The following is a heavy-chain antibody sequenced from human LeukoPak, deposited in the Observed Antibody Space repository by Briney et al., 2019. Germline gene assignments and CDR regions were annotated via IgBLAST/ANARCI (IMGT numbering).Heavy chain of an antibody. CDR1: GFTFSGYE. Sequence: GGSLRLSCAASGFTFSGYEMNWVRQAPGKGLGWVSYISSSGYGIYYADSVKGRFTISRDNAKNSLYLQMNTLRAEDTAVYYCARDRPYDSIGDPIDYWGQGTLVTVSS. CDR2: ISSSGYGI. CDR3: ARDRPYDSIGDPIDY. J-gene: IGHJ4*02. V-gene: IGHV3-48*03. D-gene: IGHD3-22*01.